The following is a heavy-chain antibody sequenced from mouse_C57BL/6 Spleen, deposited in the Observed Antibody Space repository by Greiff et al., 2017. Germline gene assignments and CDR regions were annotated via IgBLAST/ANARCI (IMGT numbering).Heavy chain of an antibody. CDR3: ARTPYYYGSSLYAMDY. V-gene: IGHV1-82*01. J-gene: IGHJ4*01. Sequence: QVQLQQSGPELVKPGASVKISCKASGYAFSSSWMNWVKQRPGKGLEWIGLIYPGDGDTNYNGKFKSKATLTADKSSSTAYMQLSSLTSEDSTVYFCARTPYYYGSSLYAMDYWGQGTSVTVSS. CDR1: GYAFSSSW. CDR2: IYPGDGDT. D-gene: IGHD1-1*01.